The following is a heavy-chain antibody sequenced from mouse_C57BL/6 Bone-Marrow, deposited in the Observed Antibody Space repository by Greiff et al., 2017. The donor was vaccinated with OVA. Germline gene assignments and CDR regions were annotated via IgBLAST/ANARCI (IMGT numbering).Heavy chain of an antibody. V-gene: IGHV1-81*01. D-gene: IGHD2-4*01. CDR1: GYTFTSYG. Sequence: QVQLQQSGAELARPGASVKMSCKASGYTFTSYGISWVKQRTGQGLEWIGEISPRSGNNYYNEKFKGKATLTADKSSSTAYMVLRRLTSEYSAVYFCANLYYDYDFAYWGQGTLVTVSA. CDR2: ISPRSGNN. J-gene: IGHJ3*01. CDR3: ANLYYDYDFAY.